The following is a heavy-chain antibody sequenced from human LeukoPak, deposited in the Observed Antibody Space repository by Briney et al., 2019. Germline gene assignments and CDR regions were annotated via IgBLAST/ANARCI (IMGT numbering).Heavy chain of an antibody. Sequence: SETLSLTCAVYGGSLDIYYWMFVRQPPGKGPQWIGEITYRRSADYNPSLKNRVTILIDASQRQISLKLTSVTAADTAVYYCAGYGGDWNFDYWGQGGQGTLVTVSS. J-gene: IGHJ4*02. CDR1: GGSLDIYY. CDR2: ITYRRSA. V-gene: IGHV4-34*01. D-gene: IGHD2-21*01. CDR3: AGYGGDWNFDYWGQ.